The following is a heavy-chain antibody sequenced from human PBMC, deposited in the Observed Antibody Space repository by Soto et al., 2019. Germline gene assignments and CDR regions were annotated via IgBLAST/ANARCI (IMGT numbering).Heavy chain of an antibody. V-gene: IGHV3-30*18. CDR3: AKGVRIAVAGLDY. J-gene: IGHJ4*02. CDR1: GFTFSSYG. D-gene: IGHD6-19*01. Sequence: QVPLVESGGGVVQPGRSLRLSCAASGFTFSSYGMHWVRQAPGKGLEWVAVISYDGSNKYYADSVKGRFTISRDNSKNTLYLQMNSLRAEDTAVYYCAKGVRIAVAGLDYWGQGTLVTVSS. CDR2: ISYDGSNK.